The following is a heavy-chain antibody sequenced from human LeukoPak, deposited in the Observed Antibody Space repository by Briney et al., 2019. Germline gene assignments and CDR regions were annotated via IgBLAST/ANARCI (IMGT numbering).Heavy chain of an antibody. J-gene: IGHJ4*02. CDR1: GFTFSSYS. D-gene: IGHD3-22*01. CDR3: ARGNLYYDSSGFDY. V-gene: IGHV3-21*01. Sequence: GGSLRLSCAASGFTFSSYSMNWVRQAPGKGLEWVSSISSSSSYIYYADSVKGRFTISRDNAKKSLYVQMNSLRAEDTAVYYCARGNLYYDSSGFDYWGQGTLVTVSS. CDR2: ISSSSSYI.